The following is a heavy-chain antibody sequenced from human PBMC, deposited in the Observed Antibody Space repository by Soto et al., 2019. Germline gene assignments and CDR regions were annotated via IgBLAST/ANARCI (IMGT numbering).Heavy chain of an antibody. CDR1: SGSLSGYY. D-gene: IGHD6-19*01. CDR2: ISPSGTT. J-gene: IGHJ4*02. V-gene: IGHV4-34*01. CDR3: ARARKVGGWPQTRPDF. Sequence: SETLSLTCSLYSGSLSGYYWSWIRQPPGKGLEWIGEISPSGTTNYSPSLKSRVSIPVDTPKTQFPLTLTPLPAGDTVVYYFARARKVGGWPQTRPDFWGQGSLVTVSP.